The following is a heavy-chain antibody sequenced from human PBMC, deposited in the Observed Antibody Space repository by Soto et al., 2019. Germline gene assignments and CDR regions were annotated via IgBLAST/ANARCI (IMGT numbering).Heavy chain of an antibody. CDR2: IYYSGST. D-gene: IGHD2-15*01. J-gene: IGHJ5*02. Sequence: PSETLSLTCTVSGGSISSGGYYWSWIRQHPGKGLEWIGYIYYSGSTYYNPSLKSRVTISVDTSKNQFSLKLSSVTAADTAVYYCARGEYCSGGSCYATPYNWFDPWGQGTLVTVSS. CDR3: ARGEYCSGGSCYATPYNWFDP. CDR1: GGSISSGGYY. V-gene: IGHV4-31*03.